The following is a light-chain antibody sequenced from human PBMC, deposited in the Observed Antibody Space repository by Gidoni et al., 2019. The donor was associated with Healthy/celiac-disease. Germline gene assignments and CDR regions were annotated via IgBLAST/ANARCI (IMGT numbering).Light chain of an antibody. CDR2: AAS. CDR1: QRTSDS. V-gene: IGKV1-39*01. CDR3: QESHTTSDT. Sequence: DLQMPQSPSSLSASVGDTVTITCRSSQRTSDSLNWYQQKPGKAPQLLIHAASVLQGGVPSRFDGSGSGTDFTLTSSSLQPEDFSTYYCQESHTTSDTFGPGTRVHVK. J-gene: IGKJ3*01.